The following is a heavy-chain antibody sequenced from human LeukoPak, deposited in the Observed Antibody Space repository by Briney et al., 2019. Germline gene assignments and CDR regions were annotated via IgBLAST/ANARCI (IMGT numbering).Heavy chain of an antibody. V-gene: IGHV3-11*04. Sequence: GGSLRLSCAASGFTFSDYYMTWIRQAPGKGLEWVSYISSSSSTIYHADSVKGRFTISRDNAKNSLYLQMNSLRAEDTAVYYCARTLRYFDKSFDYWGQGTLVTVSS. J-gene: IGHJ4*02. CDR3: ARTLRYFDKSFDY. D-gene: IGHD3-9*01. CDR1: GFTFSDYY. CDR2: ISSSSSTI.